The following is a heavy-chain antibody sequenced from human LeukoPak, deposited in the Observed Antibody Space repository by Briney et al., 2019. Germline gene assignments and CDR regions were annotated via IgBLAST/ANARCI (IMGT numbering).Heavy chain of an antibody. CDR2: INTDGTVT. V-gene: IGHV3-74*01. J-gene: IGHJ4*02. CDR3: ATKQWLAPPPDS. CDR1: GFTFSKYW. D-gene: IGHD6-19*01. Sequence: TGGSLRLSCAASGFTFSKYWMLWVRQAPGKGLEGVSRINTDGTVTTYADSVKGRFNVSRDNADNTLFLQMNSVRDEDTAVYYCATKQWLAPPPDSWGQGTPVTVSS.